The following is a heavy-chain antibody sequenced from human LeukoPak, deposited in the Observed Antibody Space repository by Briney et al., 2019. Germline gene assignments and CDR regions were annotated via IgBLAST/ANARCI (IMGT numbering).Heavy chain of an antibody. V-gene: IGHV1-8*01. CDR1: GYTFTSYD. CDR2: MNPNSGNT. Sequence: ASVKVSCKASGYTFTSYDINWVRQATGQGLEWMGWMNPNSGNTGHAQKFQGRVTMTRNTSISTAYMELSSLRSEDTAVYYCARLGGLLSAVDYWGQGTLVTVSS. J-gene: IGHJ4*02. CDR3: ARLGGLLSAVDY. D-gene: IGHD1-26*01.